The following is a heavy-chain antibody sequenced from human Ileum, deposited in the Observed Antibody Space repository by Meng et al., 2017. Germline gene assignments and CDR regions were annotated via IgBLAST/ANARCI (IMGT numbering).Heavy chain of an antibody. CDR3: ASGSGSLDY. CDR1: GGSVSSNIAA. Sequence: QVQLQQSRPGLVKPSPTLSLTCAVSGGSVSSNIAAWNWIRQSPLRGLEWLGRTYYRSKWYSEYAVSVKSRISITPDTSKNQFSLQMNSVTPEDTAVYYCASGSGSLDYWGPGTLVTVSS. V-gene: IGHV6-1*01. CDR2: TYYRSKWYS. J-gene: IGHJ4*02. D-gene: IGHD3-3*01.